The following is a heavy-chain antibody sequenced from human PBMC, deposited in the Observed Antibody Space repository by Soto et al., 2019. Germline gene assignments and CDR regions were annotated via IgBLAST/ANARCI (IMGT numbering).Heavy chain of an antibody. CDR2: IYWHDDK. CDR1: GFSLTTSGVG. Sequence: SGPTLVNPTQTLTLTCTFSGFSLTTSGVGVAWIRQPPGKALEWLALIYWHDDKRYSPSLKNRLTIAKDTSKNQVVLTMTNMDPMDTATYFCVHRPPSGSMACFDPWGLGVLVTVSS. V-gene: IGHV2-5*01. J-gene: IGHJ5*02. CDR3: VHRPPSGSMACFDP.